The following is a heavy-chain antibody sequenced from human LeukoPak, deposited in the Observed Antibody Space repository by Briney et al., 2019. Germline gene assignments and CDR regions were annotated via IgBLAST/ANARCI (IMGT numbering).Heavy chain of an antibody. CDR2: INPNSGGT. Sequence: ASVKVSCKASGYTFTSYYMHWVRQAPGQGLEWMGWINPNSGGTNYAQKFQGRVTMTRDTSISTAYMELSRLRSDDTAVYYCARGLDPTYSPPDYYYMDVWGKGTTVTVSS. CDR1: GYTFTSYY. V-gene: IGHV1-2*02. D-gene: IGHD5-18*01. CDR3: ARGLDPTYSPPDYYYMDV. J-gene: IGHJ6*03.